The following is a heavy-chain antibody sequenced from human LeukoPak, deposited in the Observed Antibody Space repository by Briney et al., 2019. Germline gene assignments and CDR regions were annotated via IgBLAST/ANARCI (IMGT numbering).Heavy chain of an antibody. V-gene: IGHV4-34*01. J-gene: IGHJ6*02. CDR3: ARYSELVNYYYYYGMDV. CDR1: GGSFSGYY. D-gene: IGHD1-7*01. Sequence: SETLSLTCAVYGGSFSGYYWSWIRQPPGKGLEWIGGINHSGSTNYNPSLKSRVTISVDTSKNQFSLKLSSVTAADTAVYYCARYSELVNYYYYYGMDVWGQGTTVTVSS. CDR2: INHSGST.